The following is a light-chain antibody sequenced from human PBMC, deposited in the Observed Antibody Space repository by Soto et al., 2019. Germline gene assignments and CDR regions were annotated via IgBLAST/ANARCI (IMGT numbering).Light chain of an antibody. CDR3: QQYGTSPPVYT. J-gene: IGKJ2*01. CDR1: QSISSTY. V-gene: IGKV3-20*01. Sequence: EIVLTQSPGTLSLSQGERATLSCRTSQSISSTYLAWYQQKPGQAPRLLIYGTYSRATGIPDRFSGSGSGRDFTLNISRLEPEDFAVYYCQQYGTSPPVYTFGQGTKQEIK. CDR2: GTY.